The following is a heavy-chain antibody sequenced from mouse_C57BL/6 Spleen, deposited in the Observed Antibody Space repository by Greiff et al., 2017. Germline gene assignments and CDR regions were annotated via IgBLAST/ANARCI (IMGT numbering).Heavy chain of an antibody. D-gene: IGHD2-1*01. V-gene: IGHV5-9-1*02. CDR1: GFTFSSYA. CDR3: ISDRGYGNFDY. Sequence: EVMLVESGEGLVKPGGSLKLSCAASGFTFSSYAMSWVRQTPEKRLEWVAYINSGGDYIYYTDTVKGRFTISRDNAGNTLYLQMSSLKSEDTAMYYCISDRGYGNFDYWGQGTTLTVSS. J-gene: IGHJ2*01. CDR2: INSGGDYI.